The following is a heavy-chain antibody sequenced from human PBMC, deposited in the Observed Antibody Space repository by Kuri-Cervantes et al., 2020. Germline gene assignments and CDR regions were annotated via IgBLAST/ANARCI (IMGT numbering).Heavy chain of an antibody. Sequence: ESLKISCTVSGGSISSYYWSWIRQPPGKGLEWIGYIYYSGSTNYNPSLKSRVTISVDTSKNQFSLKLSSVTAADTAVYYCARLYGSGDYFDYWGQGTLVTVSS. V-gene: IGHV4-59*08. CDR1: GGSISSYY. CDR3: ARLYGSGDYFDY. D-gene: IGHD3-10*01. CDR2: IYYSGST. J-gene: IGHJ4*02.